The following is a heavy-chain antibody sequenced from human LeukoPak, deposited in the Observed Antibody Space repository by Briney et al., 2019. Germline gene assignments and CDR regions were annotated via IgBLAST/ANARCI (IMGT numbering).Heavy chain of an antibody. CDR2: ISWNSGSI. D-gene: IGHD2-15*01. V-gene: IGHV3-9*01. J-gene: IGHJ6*03. CDR1: GFTFDDYA. CDR3: AKGDVGYYMVV. Sequence: GGSLRLSCAASGFTFDDYAMHWVRQAPGKGLEWVSGISWNSGSIGYADSVKGRFTISRDNSKNTLYLQMNSLRAEDTAVYYCAKGDVGYYMVVWGKGTTVTVSS.